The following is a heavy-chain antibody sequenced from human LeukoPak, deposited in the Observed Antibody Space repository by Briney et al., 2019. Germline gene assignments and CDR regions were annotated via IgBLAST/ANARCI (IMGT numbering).Heavy chain of an antibody. J-gene: IGHJ4*02. V-gene: IGHV3-30*04. Sequence: GGSLRLSCAASGFTFNNYAMHWVRQAPGKGLEWVAVISYDGGHKYYADSVKGRFTISRDNSKNTLYLQMNSLRAEDTAVYYCAKDLYDILTGYSLDDYWGQGTLVTVSS. CDR2: ISYDGGHK. CDR1: GFTFNNYA. D-gene: IGHD3-9*01. CDR3: AKDLYDILTGYSLDDY.